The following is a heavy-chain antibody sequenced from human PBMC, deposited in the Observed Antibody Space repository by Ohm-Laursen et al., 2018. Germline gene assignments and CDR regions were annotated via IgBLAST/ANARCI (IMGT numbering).Heavy chain of an antibody. J-gene: IGHJ3*02. CDR2: ISGNGETT. V-gene: IGHV3-23*01. CDR3: AKRGYCRGGGCYRAFDI. D-gene: IGHD2-15*01. Sequence: GSLRLSCSAPGFTFSSYAMSWVRQAPGKGLEWVSAISGNGETTYSADSVRGRFTISRDNSKSTLSLQMNSLRAEDTAVYYCAKRGYCRGGGCYRAFDIWGQGTMVTVSS. CDR1: GFTFSSYA.